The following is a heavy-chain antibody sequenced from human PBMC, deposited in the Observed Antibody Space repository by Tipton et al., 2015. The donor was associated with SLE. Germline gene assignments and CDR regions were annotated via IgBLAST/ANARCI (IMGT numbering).Heavy chain of an antibody. CDR3: AREDSGEGNFDY. Sequence: TLSLTCAVSGYSISSGYYWGWIRQPPGKGLEWIGYIYYSGSTYYNPSLKSRVTISVDTSKNQFSLKLSSVTAADTAVYYCAREDSGEGNFDYWGQGTLVTVSS. CDR1: GYSISSGYY. V-gene: IGHV4-38-2*02. D-gene: IGHD7-27*01. CDR2: IYYSGST. J-gene: IGHJ4*02.